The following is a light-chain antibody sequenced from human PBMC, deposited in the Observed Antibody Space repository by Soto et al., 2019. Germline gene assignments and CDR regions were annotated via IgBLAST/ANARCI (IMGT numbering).Light chain of an antibody. CDR2: GAA. CDR1: QSVSSSY. J-gene: IGKJ1*01. V-gene: IGKV3-20*01. CDR3: QHFGGTTFT. Sequence: ILLTQSPGTLSLSPGERATLSCRTSQSVSSSYLAWFQQKPGQAPRRLIYGAASRATGIPDRFSGSGSGTHFTLTISRLEPGDFAVYYCQHFGGTTFTFGQGTKVDIK.